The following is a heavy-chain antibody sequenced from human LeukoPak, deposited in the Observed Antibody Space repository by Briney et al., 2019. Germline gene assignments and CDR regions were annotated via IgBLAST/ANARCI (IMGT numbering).Heavy chain of an antibody. CDR3: AREQRQWQLAPDAFDI. D-gene: IGHD6-13*01. Sequence: GGSLRLSCAASGFTFSSYAMHWVRQAPGKGLEWVAVISYDGSNKYYADSVKGRFTISRDNSKNTLYLQMNSLRAEDTAVYYCAREQRQWQLAPDAFDIWGQGTMVTVSS. CDR2: ISYDGSNK. V-gene: IGHV3-30*01. J-gene: IGHJ3*02. CDR1: GFTFSSYA.